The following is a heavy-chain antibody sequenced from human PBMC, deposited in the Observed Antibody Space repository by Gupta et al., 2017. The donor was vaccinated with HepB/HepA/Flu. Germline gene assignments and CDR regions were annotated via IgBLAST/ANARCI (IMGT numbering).Heavy chain of an antibody. CDR2: IYSGGST. CDR1: GFTVRSHY. Sequence: EVQLVESGGGLVPPGGSLRPSCAASGFTVRSHYLRWVRQAPGKGLEWVSVIYSGGSTYYADSVKGRFTISRHNSKNTLYLQMNSLRAEDTALYYCARGSGGDFPFDYWGQGTLVTVSS. D-gene: IGHD2-21*02. V-gene: IGHV3-53*04. CDR3: ARGSGGDFPFDY. J-gene: IGHJ4*02.